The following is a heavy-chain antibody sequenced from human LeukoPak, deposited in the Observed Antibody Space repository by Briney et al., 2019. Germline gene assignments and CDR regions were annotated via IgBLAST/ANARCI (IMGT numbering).Heavy chain of an antibody. CDR1: GFTFSSYA. Sequence: GGSLRLSCAASGFTFSSYAMSWVRQAPGKGLEWVSAISGSGGSTYYADSVKGRFTISRDNAKNSLYLQMNSLRAEDTAVYYCARVPYDILTGYPAHYYMDVWGKGTTVTVSS. CDR2: ISGSGGST. V-gene: IGHV3-23*01. D-gene: IGHD3-9*01. J-gene: IGHJ6*03. CDR3: ARVPYDILTGYPAHYYMDV.